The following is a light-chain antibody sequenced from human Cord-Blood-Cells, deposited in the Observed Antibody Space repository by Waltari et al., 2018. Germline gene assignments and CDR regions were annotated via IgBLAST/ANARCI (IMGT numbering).Light chain of an antibody. CDR2: EVS. Sequence: QSALTQPPSASGSPGQSVTISCTGPSSDVGGSNYVSWYQQHPGKAPKLMIYEVSKRPSGVPDRFSGSKSGNTASLTVSGLQAEDEADYYCSSYAGSNNYVVFGGGTKLTVL. CDR3: SSYAGSNNYVV. CDR1: SSDVGGSNY. V-gene: IGLV2-8*01. J-gene: IGLJ2*01.